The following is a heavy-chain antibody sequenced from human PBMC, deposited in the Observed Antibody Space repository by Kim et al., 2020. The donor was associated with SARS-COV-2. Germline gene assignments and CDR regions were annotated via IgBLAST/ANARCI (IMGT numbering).Heavy chain of an antibody. D-gene: IGHD3-10*01. CDR3: ARVITMVRGARLGY. CDR1: GYTFTSYD. CDR2: MNPNSGNT. V-gene: IGHV1-8*01. J-gene: IGHJ4*02. Sequence: ASVEVSCKASGYTFTSYDINWVRQATGQGLEWMGWMNPNSGNTGYAQKFQGRVTMTRNTSISTAYMELSSLRSEDTAVYYCARVITMVRGARLGYWGQGTLVTVSS.